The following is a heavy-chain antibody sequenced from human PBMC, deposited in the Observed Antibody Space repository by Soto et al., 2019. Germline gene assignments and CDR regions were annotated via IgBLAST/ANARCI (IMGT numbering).Heavy chain of an antibody. CDR3: ARRSFPYSGSPLEPWSDALDI. CDR2: ISYNGNNK. D-gene: IGHD1-26*01. V-gene: IGHV3-30*04. J-gene: IGHJ3*02. Sequence: QVQLVESGGGVVQPGGSLRLSCAASGFSISTYALHWVRQAPGKGPEWVAIISYNGNNKHYADSVKGRFTISRDNSKNTVDLQMNSLRVEDTAMYYCARRSFPYSGSPLEPWSDALDIWGQGTMVTVSS. CDR1: GFSISTYA.